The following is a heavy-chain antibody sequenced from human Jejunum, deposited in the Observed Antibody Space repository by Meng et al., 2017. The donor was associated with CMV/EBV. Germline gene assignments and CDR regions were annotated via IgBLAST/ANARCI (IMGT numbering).Heavy chain of an antibody. CDR2: ISSSSSYI. Sequence: SEFTLSNHDMNWVRQAPGKGLEWVSSISSSSSYINYADSVKGRFTLSRDNAKNSLYLQMNSLRAEDTAVYYCARDHPNTGYYGMDVWGHGTTVTVSS. D-gene: IGHD3-10*01. CDR3: ARDHPNTGYYGMDV. J-gene: IGHJ6*02. CDR1: EFTLSNHD. V-gene: IGHV3-21*01.